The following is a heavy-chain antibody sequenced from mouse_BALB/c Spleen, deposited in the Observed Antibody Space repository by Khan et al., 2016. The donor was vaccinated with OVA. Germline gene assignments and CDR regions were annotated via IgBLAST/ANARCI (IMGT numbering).Heavy chain of an antibody. V-gene: IGHV2-9*02. Sequence: QVQLKESGPGLVAPSQSLSITCTVSGFSLTSYGVHWVRQPPGKGLEWLGVIWAGGSTNYNSALMSRLSISKDNSKSQVFLKMNILQTDDTAMYYCAGLYYYGSSFYAMDYWGQGTSVTVSS. J-gene: IGHJ4*01. CDR2: IWAGGST. D-gene: IGHD1-1*01. CDR1: GFSLTSYG. CDR3: AGLYYYGSSFYAMDY.